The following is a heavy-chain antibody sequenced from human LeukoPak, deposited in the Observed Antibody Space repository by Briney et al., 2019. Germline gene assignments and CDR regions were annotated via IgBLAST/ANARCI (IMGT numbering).Heavy chain of an antibody. CDR3: ARSLVVVATGLDY. V-gene: IGHV1-2*02. CDR2: INPNSGGT. Sequence: ASVTVSCKASGYTFTGYYMHWVRQAPGQGLEWMGWINPNSGGTNYAQKFQGRVTMTRDTSISTAYMELSRLRSDDTAVYYCARSLVVVATGLDYWGQGTLVTVSS. J-gene: IGHJ4*02. CDR1: GYTFTGYY. D-gene: IGHD2-15*01.